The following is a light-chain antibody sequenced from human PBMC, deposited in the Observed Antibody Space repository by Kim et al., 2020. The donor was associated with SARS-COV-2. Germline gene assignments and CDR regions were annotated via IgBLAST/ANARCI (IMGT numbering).Light chain of an antibody. CDR1: QSVSSSC. V-gene: IGKV3-20*01. J-gene: IGKJ1*01. Sequence: EVVLTQSPGTLSLSPGERATLSCRASQSVSSSCLAWYQQRPGQAPRLLIYDASSRATGIPDRFSGSGSGTDFILTISRLEPEDFAVYYCQQYSSLSWTFGQGTKVDIK. CDR3: QQYSSLSWT. CDR2: DAS.